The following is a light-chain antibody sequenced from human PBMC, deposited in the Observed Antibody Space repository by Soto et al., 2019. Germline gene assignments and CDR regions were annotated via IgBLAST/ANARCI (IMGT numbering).Light chain of an antibody. CDR1: SSNIGAGYD. CDR3: QSYDSSLSAV. V-gene: IGLV1-40*01. CDR2: GNS. J-gene: IGLJ1*01. Sequence: QSVLTQPPSVSGAPGQRVTISCTGSSSNIGAGYDVHWYQQLPGTAPKFLIYGNSNRPSGVPDRFSGSKSGTSASLAITGLQAEDEADYYCQSYDSSLSAVFGTGTKLPS.